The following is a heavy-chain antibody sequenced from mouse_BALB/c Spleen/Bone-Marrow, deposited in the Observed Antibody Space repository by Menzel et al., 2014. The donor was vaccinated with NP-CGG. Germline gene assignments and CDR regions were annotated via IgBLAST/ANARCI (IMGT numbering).Heavy chain of an antibody. J-gene: IGHJ4*01. CDR3: ARSRAMDY. V-gene: IGHV1-26*01. CDR1: EYTFTDYY. Sequence: VHVKQSGPDLVKPGASVKMSCKASEYTFTDYYIKWVRQSHGKRLEWIGDINPNNGNVFYNEKFKGKASLTVDKSSTSAYMQLNSLTSEDSAVYYCARSRAMDYWGQGTSVTVSS. CDR2: INPNNGNV.